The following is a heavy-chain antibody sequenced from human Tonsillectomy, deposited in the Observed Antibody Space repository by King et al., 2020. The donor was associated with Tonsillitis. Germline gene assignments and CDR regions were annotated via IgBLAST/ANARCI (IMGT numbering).Heavy chain of an antibody. J-gene: IGHJ4*02. CDR1: GFTVNNNY. CDR2: IYSGGST. Sequence: VQLVESGGGLVQPGGSLRLSCAASGFTVNNNYMSWVRLAPGKGLEWVSVIYSGGSTYYADSVKGRFTISRDNSKNTLYLQMNSLRAEDTAVYYCHRHMTTVTIGGPVVDDCWGQGTLVTVSS. CDR3: HRHMTTVTIGGPVVDDC. D-gene: IGHD4-17*01. V-gene: IGHV3-66*01.